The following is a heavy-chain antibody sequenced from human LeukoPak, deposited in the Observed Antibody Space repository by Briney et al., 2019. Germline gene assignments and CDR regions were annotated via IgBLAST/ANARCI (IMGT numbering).Heavy chain of an antibody. J-gene: IGHJ4*02. Sequence: ASVKVSCKASGYTFTDRYIHWVRQAPGQGLEWMGWINPKTGSTNYAQSLQGRVTLTRDTSLNTAYLELSGLRSPETAVYYCARDTFRYFEADPYYFDYWGQGTLVTVSS. V-gene: IGHV1-2*02. CDR2: INPKTGST. CDR1: GYTFTDRY. CDR3: ARDTFRYFEADPYYFDY. D-gene: IGHD3-9*01.